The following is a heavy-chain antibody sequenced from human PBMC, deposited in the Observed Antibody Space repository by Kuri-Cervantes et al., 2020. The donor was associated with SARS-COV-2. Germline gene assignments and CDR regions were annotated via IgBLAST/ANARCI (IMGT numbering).Heavy chain of an antibody. CDR1: GGSISSYY. J-gene: IGHJ4*02. CDR2: TSYDGSTK. Sequence: GGSLRLSCTVSGGSISSYYWSWIRQPPGKGLEWVAITSYDGSTKYYADSVKGRFTISRDNSKNTLYLQMNNLRGEDTAVYFCARGRVGVQDFWGQGTLVTVSS. V-gene: IGHV3-30-3*01. D-gene: IGHD2-21*01. CDR3: ARGRVGVQDF.